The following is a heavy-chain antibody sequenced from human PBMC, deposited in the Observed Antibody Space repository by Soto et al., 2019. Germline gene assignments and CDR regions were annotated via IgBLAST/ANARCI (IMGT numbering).Heavy chain of an antibody. D-gene: IGHD6-19*01. Sequence: GASVKVSCKASGYTFTSYGISWVRQAPGQGLEWMGWISAYNGNTNYAQKLQGRVTMTTDTSTSTAYMELRSLRSDDTAVYYCARDLRALRPSIAVAGTPFDYWGQGTLVTVSS. CDR1: GYTFTSYG. J-gene: IGHJ4*02. V-gene: IGHV1-18*01. CDR3: ARDLRALRPSIAVAGTPFDY. CDR2: ISAYNGNT.